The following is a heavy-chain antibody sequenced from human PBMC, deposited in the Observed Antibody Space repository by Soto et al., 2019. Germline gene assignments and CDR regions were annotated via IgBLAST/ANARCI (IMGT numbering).Heavy chain of an antibody. J-gene: IGHJ4*02. CDR3: ARRWGPTFDY. V-gene: IGHV4-59*01. Sequence: SETLSLTCTVSGGSISSYYWSWIRQPPGKGLEWIGYIHYSGSTKYNPSLKSRVTISVDTSKNQFSLKLSSVTAADTAVYYCARRWGPTFDYWGQGTLVTVSS. CDR2: IHYSGST. CDR1: GGSISSYY. D-gene: IGHD1-26*01.